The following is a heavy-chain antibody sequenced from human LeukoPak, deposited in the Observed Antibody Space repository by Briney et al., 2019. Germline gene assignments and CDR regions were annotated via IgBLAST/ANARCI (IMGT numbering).Heavy chain of an antibody. D-gene: IGHD6-13*01. CDR3: ARDDSSSWYANWFDP. Sequence: SGTLSLTCTVSGGSIISYYWSWIRQPAGKGLEWIGRIYTSGSTNYNPSLKSRVTMSVDTSKNQFSLKPSSVTAADTAVYYCARDDSSSWYANWFDPWGQGTLVTVSS. V-gene: IGHV4-4*07. J-gene: IGHJ5*02. CDR1: GGSIISYY. CDR2: IYTSGST.